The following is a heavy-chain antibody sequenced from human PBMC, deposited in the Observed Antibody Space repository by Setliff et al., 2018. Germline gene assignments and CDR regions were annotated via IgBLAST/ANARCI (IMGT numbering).Heavy chain of an antibody. J-gene: IGHJ4*02. D-gene: IGHD5-12*01. CDR1: GYTFTGYY. Sequence: ASVKVSCKASGYTFTGYYFHWVRQAPGQGLEWMGWVNPNNGDTKSAQKFQGRLTMTRDTSISTAYMELSSLRSDDTAVYYCAKQPMDTIMVTFDYWGQGILVTVSS. CDR3: AKQPMDTIMVTFDY. CDR2: VNPNNGDT. V-gene: IGHV1-2*02.